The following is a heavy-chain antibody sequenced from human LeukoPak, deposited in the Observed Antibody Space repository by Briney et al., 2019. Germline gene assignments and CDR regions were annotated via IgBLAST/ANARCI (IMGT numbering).Heavy chain of an antibody. Sequence: GGSLRLSCAASGFTFSSYGMHWVRQAPGKGLEWVAVIWYGGSNKYYADSVKGRFTISRDNSKNTLYLQMNSLRAEDTVVYYCARDKGGSHPVFDYWGQGTLVTVSS. CDR1: GFTFSSYG. V-gene: IGHV3-33*01. CDR3: ARDKGGSHPVFDY. J-gene: IGHJ4*02. CDR2: IWYGGSNK. D-gene: IGHD1-26*01.